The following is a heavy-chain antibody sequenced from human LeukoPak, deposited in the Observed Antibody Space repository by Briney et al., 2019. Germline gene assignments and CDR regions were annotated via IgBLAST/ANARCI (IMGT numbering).Heavy chain of an antibody. V-gene: IGHV1-2*02. CDR2: INPNSGGT. D-gene: IGHD3-10*01. CDR3: ARSYGSGVDWYFDL. CDR1: GYTFTGYY. Sequence: ASVKVSCKASGYTFTGYYMHWVRQAPGQGLERMGWINPNSGGTNYAQKFQGRVTMTRDTSISTAYMELSRLRSDDTAVYYCARSYGSGVDWYFDLWGRGTLVTVSS. J-gene: IGHJ2*01.